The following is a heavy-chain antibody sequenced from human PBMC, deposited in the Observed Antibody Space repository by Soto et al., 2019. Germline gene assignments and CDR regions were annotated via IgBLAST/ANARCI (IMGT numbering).Heavy chain of an antibody. D-gene: IGHD3-10*01. CDR1: GFTSSSYS. V-gene: IGHV3-48*02. CDR3: ARARGSGTLYDVDV. J-gene: IGHJ6*02. Sequence: GSLRLSCVASGFTSSSYSMNWVRQAPGKGLEWVSYISSGSGTIYYADSVKGRFTISRDNAKNSLFLQMNSLRDEDTAVYYCARARGSGTLYDVDVWGQGTTVTVSS. CDR2: ISSGSGTI.